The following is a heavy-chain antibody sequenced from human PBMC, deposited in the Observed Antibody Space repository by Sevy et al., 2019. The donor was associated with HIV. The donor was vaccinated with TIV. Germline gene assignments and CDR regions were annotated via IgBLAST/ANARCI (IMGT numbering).Heavy chain of an antibody. D-gene: IGHD4-4*01. CDR1: GFTFSSYA. Sequence: GGSLRLSCAASGFTFSSYAMSWVRQAPGKGLEWVSAISGSGGSTYYAASVKGRFTISRDNSKNTLYLQMNSLRAEDTAVYYCANLEMATVGRDAFDIWGQGTMVTVSS. CDR3: ANLEMATVGRDAFDI. CDR2: ISGSGGST. V-gene: IGHV3-23*01. J-gene: IGHJ3*02.